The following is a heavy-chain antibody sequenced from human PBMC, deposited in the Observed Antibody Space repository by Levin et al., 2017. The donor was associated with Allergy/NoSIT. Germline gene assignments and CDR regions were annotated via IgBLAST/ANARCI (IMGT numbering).Heavy chain of an antibody. CDR1: GFTFSSYA. J-gene: IGHJ4*02. CDR2: ISGSGGST. Sequence: PGGSLRLSCAASGFTFSSYAMSWVRQAPGKGLEWVSAISGSGGSTYYADSVKGRFTISRDNSKNTLYLQMNSLRAEDTAVYYCAKGQMRGHARKFLEWLLRWAVGERFGYWGQGTLVTVSS. CDR3: AKGQMRGHARKFLEWLLRWAVGERFGY. D-gene: IGHD3-3*01. V-gene: IGHV3-23*01.